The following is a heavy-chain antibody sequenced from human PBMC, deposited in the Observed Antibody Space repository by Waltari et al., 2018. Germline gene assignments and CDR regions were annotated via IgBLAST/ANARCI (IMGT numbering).Heavy chain of an antibody. D-gene: IGHD1-1*01. CDR2: INPTRGDT. J-gene: IGHJ4*02. V-gene: IGHV1-2*02. CDR3: ARNWNGIDY. CDR1: GYTFTGHS. Sequence: QVQLVQSGAEVAKPGASVRVSCKASGYTFTGHSIPWVRPAPGQGLGWMGGINPTRGDTRDAQTCQGRGTVTSDTAISTAFMDLSSLRSDDTAVYYCARNWNGIDYWGQGTPVTVSS.